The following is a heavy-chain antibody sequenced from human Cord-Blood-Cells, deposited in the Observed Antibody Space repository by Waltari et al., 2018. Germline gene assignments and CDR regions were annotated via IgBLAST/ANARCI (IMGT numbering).Heavy chain of an antibody. CDR3: ARGIAVAGYNWFDP. CDR1: GGSISSYY. CDR2: IYTSGST. Sequence: QVQLQESGPGLVKPSETLSLTCTVSGGSISSYYWSWIRQPAGQGLEWIGRIYTSGSTKHNPALKSRVTMSVGTSKNQFSLKLSSVTAADTAVYYCARGIAVAGYNWFDPWGQGTLVTVSS. D-gene: IGHD6-19*01. J-gene: IGHJ5*02. V-gene: IGHV4-4*07.